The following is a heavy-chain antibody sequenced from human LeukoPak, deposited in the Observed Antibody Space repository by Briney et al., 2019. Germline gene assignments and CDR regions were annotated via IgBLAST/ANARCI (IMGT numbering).Heavy chain of an antibody. Sequence: GASVKVSCKASGYTFTGYYMHWVRQAPGPGLEWMGWINPNSGGTSYAQKLQGRVTMTRDTSTSTVYMELSSLRSEDTAVYYCARAPYCSGGSCFYYFDYWGQGTLVTVSS. CDR2: INPNSGGT. CDR1: GYTFTGYY. V-gene: IGHV1-2*02. J-gene: IGHJ4*02. CDR3: ARAPYCSGGSCFYYFDY. D-gene: IGHD2-15*01.